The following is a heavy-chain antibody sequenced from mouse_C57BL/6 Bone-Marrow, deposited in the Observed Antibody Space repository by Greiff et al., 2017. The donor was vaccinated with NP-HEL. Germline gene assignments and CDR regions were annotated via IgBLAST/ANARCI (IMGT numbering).Heavy chain of an antibody. CDR3: ASGMIYDGYLFDY. D-gene: IGHD2-3*01. CDR2: IHPNSGST. J-gene: IGHJ2*01. Sequence: QVQLQQPGAELVKPGASVKLSCKASGYTFTSYWMHWVNQRPGQGLEWIGMIHPNSGSTNYNEKFKSKATLTVDKSSSTAYMQLSSLTSEDSAVYYCASGMIYDGYLFDYWGQGTTLTVSS. CDR1: GYTFTSYW. V-gene: IGHV1-64*01.